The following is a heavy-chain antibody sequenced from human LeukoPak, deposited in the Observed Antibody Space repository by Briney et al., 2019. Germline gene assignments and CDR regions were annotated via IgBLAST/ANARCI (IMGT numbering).Heavy chain of an antibody. D-gene: IGHD1/OR15-1a*01. J-gene: IGHJ5*02. Sequence: GRSLRLSCTASGFMFSTYWMSWVRQAPGKGLEWVAKIKQDGNEKDYVDSVEGRFTISRDNAEQSLYLQMNSLRADDTAVYYCGTVHRYNWFDPWGQGTLVTVSS. CDR1: GFMFSTYW. CDR3: GTVHRYNWFDP. V-gene: IGHV3-7*01. CDR2: IKQDGNEK.